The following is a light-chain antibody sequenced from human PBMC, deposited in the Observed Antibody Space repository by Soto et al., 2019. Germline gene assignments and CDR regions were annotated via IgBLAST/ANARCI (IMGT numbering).Light chain of an antibody. CDR1: QSVSSN. Sequence: EIVMTQSPATLSVSPGERATLSCRASQSVSSNLAWYQQKPGQVPRLLIYGASTRATGIPARFSGSGSGTEFTLIISSLQSEDFAVYYCQQYSRWPPLPFGGGTKVEIK. CDR3: QQYSRWPPLP. CDR2: GAS. J-gene: IGKJ4*01. V-gene: IGKV3D-15*01.